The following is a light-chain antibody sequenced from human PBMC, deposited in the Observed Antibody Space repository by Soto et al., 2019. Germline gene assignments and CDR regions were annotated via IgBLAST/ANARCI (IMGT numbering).Light chain of an antibody. CDR1: QSVSSN. V-gene: IGKV3-15*01. CDR2: GAS. J-gene: IGKJ2*01. CDR3: QQYNNWPPYT. Sequence: EIVMTQSPATLSVSPGERATHSCRASQSVSSNVAWYQQKPGQAPRLLIYGASTRATGIPARFSGSGSGTEFTLTISSLQSEDFAVYYCQQYNNWPPYTFGQGTKLEIK.